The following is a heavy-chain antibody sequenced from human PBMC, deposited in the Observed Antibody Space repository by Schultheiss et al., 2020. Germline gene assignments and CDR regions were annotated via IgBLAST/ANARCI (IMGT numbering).Heavy chain of an antibody. V-gene: IGHV4-34*01. CDR3: ARHGLGYDSSGYYYPVDY. CDR2: INHSGST. J-gene: IGHJ4*01. Sequence: SETLSLTFAVYGGSFSGYYWSWIRQPPANGLEWIGEINHSGSTNYNPSLKSRVTISVDTSKNQFSLKLSSVTAADTAVYFCARHGLGYDSSGYYYPVDYCGHGALVTVSS. CDR1: GGSFSGYY. D-gene: IGHD3-22*01.